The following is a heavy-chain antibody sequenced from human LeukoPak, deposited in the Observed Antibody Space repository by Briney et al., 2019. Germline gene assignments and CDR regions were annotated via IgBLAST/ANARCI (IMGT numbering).Heavy chain of an antibody. J-gene: IGHJ4*02. CDR1: GFTFSSYG. Sequence: GGSLRLSCAASGFTFSSYGMHWVRQAPGKGLEWVAFIRYDGSNKYYADSVKGRFTISRDNSKNTLYLQMNSLRAEDTAVYYCAKDSAFDYDSSGYPQNFDYWGQGTLVTVSS. D-gene: IGHD3-22*01. CDR3: AKDSAFDYDSSGYPQNFDY. CDR2: IRYDGSNK. V-gene: IGHV3-30*02.